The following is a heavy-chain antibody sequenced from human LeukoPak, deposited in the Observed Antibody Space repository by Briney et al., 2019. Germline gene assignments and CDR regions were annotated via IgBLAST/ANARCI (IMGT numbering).Heavy chain of an antibody. CDR2: IYYSGST. D-gene: IGHD5-18*01. CDR3: ARSRYSYGP. V-gene: IGHV4-39*07. J-gene: IGHJ5*02. CDR1: GGSISSSSYY. Sequence: SETLSLTCTVSGGSISSSSYYWGWIRQPPGKGLEWIGSIYYSGSTYYNPSLKSRVTISVDTSKNQFSLKLSSVTAADTAVYYCARSRYSYGPWGQGTLVTVSS.